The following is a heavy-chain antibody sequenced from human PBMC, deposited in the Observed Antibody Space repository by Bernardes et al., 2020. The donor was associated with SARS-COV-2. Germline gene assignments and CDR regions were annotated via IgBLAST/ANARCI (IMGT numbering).Heavy chain of an antibody. J-gene: IGHJ6*03. D-gene: IGHD2-2*01. V-gene: IGHV3-30*04. CDR2: ISYDGSNK. Sequence: VGSLILSCAASGFTFSSYAMHWVRQAPGKGLEWVAVISYDGSNKYYADSVKGRFTISRDNSKNTLYLQMNSLRAEDTAVYYCARGLDVPAAIFVIHHFYMDVWGKGTTVTVSS. CDR1: GFTFSSYA. CDR3: ARGLDVPAAIFVIHHFYMDV.